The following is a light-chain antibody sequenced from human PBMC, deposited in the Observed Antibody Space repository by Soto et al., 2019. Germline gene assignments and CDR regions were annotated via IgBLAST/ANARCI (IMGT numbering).Light chain of an antibody. J-gene: IGKJ5*01. V-gene: IGKV1-5*01. Sequence: DIQMTQSPSTLSASVGDRVTITCRASQSISSWLAWYQQKPGRAPKVLIFDASSLESGVPSRFSGSGSATEFTLTISSLQPDDFAVFYCQQYAVSPITFGQGTRLEI. CDR3: QQYAVSPIT. CDR2: DAS. CDR1: QSISSW.